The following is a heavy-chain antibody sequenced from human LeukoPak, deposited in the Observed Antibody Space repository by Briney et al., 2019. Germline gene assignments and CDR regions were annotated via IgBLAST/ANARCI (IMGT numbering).Heavy chain of an antibody. CDR2: IIPIFGTA. CDR3: ARAFLRGNYNSSGTAYYYYGMDV. D-gene: IGHD3-22*01. Sequence: SVKVSCKASGGTFSSYAISWVRQAPGQGLEWMGGIIPIFGTANYAQKFQGRVTITADESTSTAYMELSSLRSEDTAVYYCARAFLRGNYNSSGTAYYYYGMDVWGQGTTVTVSS. CDR1: GGTFSSYA. J-gene: IGHJ6*02. V-gene: IGHV1-69*13.